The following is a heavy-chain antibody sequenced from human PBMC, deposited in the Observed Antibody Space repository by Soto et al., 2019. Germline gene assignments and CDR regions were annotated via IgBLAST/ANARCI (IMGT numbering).Heavy chain of an antibody. J-gene: IGHJ4*02. D-gene: IGHD3-3*01. CDR2: ISGSGGST. CDR1: GFTFSSYA. Sequence: GGSLRLSCAASGFTFSSYAMSWVRQAPGKGLEWVSAISGSGGSTYYADSVKGRFTISRDNSKNTLYLQMNSLRAEDTAVYYCARVDYDFWSGYYGGGDYWGQGTLVTVSS. CDR3: ARVDYDFWSGYYGGGDY. V-gene: IGHV3-23*01.